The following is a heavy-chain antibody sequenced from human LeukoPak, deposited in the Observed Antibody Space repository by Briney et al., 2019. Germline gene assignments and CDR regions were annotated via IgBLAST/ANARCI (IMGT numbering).Heavy chain of an antibody. CDR1: GYTFTSYA. CDR3: ARGSIRAVVTHFDY. Sequence: ASVTVSCKASGYTFTSYAMHWVRQAPGQRLEWMGWINAGNGNTKYSQEFQGRVTITRDTSASTAYMELSSLRSEDMAVYYCARGSIRAVVTHFDYWGQGTLVTVSS. V-gene: IGHV1-3*03. J-gene: IGHJ4*02. D-gene: IGHD4-23*01. CDR2: INAGNGNT.